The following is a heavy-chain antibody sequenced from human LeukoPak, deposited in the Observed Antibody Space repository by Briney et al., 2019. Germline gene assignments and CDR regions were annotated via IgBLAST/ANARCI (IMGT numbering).Heavy chain of an antibody. J-gene: IGHJ4*02. CDR1: GHSISSGYY. CDR3: ARAIEVGAMTPFDY. Sequence: SETLSLTCTVSGHSISSGYYWGWIRQPPGKGLEWIGSIYHSGSTYYNPSLKSRVTISVDTSKNQFSLKLSSVTAADTAVYYCARAIEVGAMTPFDYWGQGTLVTVSS. CDR2: IYHSGST. V-gene: IGHV4-38-2*02. D-gene: IGHD1-26*01.